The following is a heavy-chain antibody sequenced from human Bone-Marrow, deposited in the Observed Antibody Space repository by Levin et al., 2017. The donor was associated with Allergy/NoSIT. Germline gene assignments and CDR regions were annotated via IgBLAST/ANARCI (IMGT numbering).Heavy chain of an antibody. J-gene: IGHJ5*02. V-gene: IGHV3-23*01. CDR2: ISGSGSNT. Sequence: PGGSLRLSCAASGLTFSSYAMSWVRQAPGKGLEWVSAISGSGSNTYSADSVKGRFTISRDNAKNSLYLQMNSLRVEDTAVYYCARGLEYSGLPWGQGTLVTVSS. CDR1: GLTFSSYA. CDR3: ARGLEYSGLP. D-gene: IGHD5-12*01.